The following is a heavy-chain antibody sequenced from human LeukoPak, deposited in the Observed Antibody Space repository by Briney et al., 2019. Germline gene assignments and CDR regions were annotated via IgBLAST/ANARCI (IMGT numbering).Heavy chain of an antibody. V-gene: IGHV4-39*07. CDR3: ARRRIAARSFSWYFDL. CDR2: IYYSGST. Sequence: SETLSLTCTVSGGSISSSSYYWGWIRQPPGKGLEWIGSIYYSGSTNYNPSLKSRVTISVDTSKNQFSLKLSSVTAADTAVYYCARRRIAARSFSWYFDLWGRGTLVTVSS. J-gene: IGHJ2*01. D-gene: IGHD6-6*01. CDR1: GGSISSSSYY.